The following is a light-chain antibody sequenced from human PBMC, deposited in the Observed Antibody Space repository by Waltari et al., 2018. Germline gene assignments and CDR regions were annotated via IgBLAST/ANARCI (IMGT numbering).Light chain of an antibody. CDR1: ALPKRY. CDR2: EDN. CDR3: YSTDNSVTQRV. J-gene: IGLJ2*01. Sequence: SYELTQPPSVSVSPGQTARITCPGDALPKRYAYWYQQKSGQAPVLVIYEDNMRPSGIPERFSGSTSGTMATLTISGAQVEDEADYYCYSTDNSVTQRVFGGGTRLTVL. V-gene: IGLV3-10*01.